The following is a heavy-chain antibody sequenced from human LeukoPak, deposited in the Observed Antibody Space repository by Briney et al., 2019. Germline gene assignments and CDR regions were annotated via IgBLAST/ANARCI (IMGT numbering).Heavy chain of an antibody. V-gene: IGHV4-39*01. CDR2: IYYSGST. CDR1: GGSICSSSYY. Sequence: SETLSLTCTVSGGSICSSSYYWGWVRQPPGKGLEWIGGIYYSGSTYYNPSLKSRVTISVDTSKNQFSLKLSSVTAADTAVYYCARCESSWSAAEYFQHWGQGTLVTVSS. D-gene: IGHD6-13*01. CDR3: ARCESSWSAAEYFQH. J-gene: IGHJ1*01.